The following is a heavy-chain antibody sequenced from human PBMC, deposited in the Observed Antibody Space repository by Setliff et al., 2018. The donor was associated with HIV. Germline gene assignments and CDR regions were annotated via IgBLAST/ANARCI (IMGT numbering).Heavy chain of an antibody. CDR1: GYSISSGYY. CDR3: ARGGGPDTNFDS. J-gene: IGHJ4*02. CDR2: FYHSTT. Sequence: SETLSLTCVVSGYSISSGYYWGWIRQPPGTGLEWIGSFYHSTTYYNPSLKSRVTISVDTSKNQFSLKLISVTAADTAVYYCARGGGPDTNFDSWGRGTLVTVSS. V-gene: IGHV4-38-2*01. D-gene: IGHD3-16*01.